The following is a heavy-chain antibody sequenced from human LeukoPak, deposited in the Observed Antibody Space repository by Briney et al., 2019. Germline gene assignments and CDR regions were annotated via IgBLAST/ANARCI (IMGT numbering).Heavy chain of an antibody. CDR1: GGSFSGYY. D-gene: IGHD3-22*01. V-gene: IGHV3-11*01. CDR3: ATQTPPYYELC. Sequence: LSLTCAVYGGSFSGYYWSWIRQAPGKGLEWVSYISSSGSTIYYADSVKGRFTIPRDNAKNSLYLQMNSLRAEDTAVYYCATQTPPYYELCWGQGTLVTVSS. J-gene: IGHJ4*02. CDR2: ISSSGSTI.